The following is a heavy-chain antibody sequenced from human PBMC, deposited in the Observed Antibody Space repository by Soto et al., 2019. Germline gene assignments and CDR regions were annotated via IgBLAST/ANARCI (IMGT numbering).Heavy chain of an antibody. CDR3: ARVGAYSSANMDV. J-gene: IGHJ6*03. CDR2: TYSGGSS. D-gene: IGHD6-25*01. V-gene: IGHV3-66*01. CDR1: GLNVSSNS. Sequence: EVQLVESGGGLVQPGGSLRVSCAASGLNVSSNSMNWVRQAPGRGLEWVSITYSGGSSYYADSVKGRFTISRDNSKNTLFLQMNSLRAEDTAVYYCARVGAYSSANMDVWGKGTTVTVSS.